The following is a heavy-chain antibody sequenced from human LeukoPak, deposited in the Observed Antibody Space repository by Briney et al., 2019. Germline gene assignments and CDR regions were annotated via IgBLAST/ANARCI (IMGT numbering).Heavy chain of an antibody. V-gene: IGHV4-39*01. D-gene: IGHD5-12*01. Sequence: SETLSLTCTVSGGSISDTNYYWGWIRQPPGKGPEWIGSIFYSGSTYYNPSLKSRVTISVDTSKNQFSLKLSSVTAADTAVYYCARHQQWLRSAVYAFDIWGQGTMVIV. CDR3: ARHQQWLRSAVYAFDI. CDR1: GGSISDTNYY. CDR2: IFYSGST. J-gene: IGHJ3*02.